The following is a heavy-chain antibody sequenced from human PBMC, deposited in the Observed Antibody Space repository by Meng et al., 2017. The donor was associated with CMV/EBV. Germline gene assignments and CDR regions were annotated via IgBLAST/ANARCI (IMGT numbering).Heavy chain of an antibody. Sequence: GESLQISCAASGIIFTNYWMSWVRQAPGKGLEWVAKIKQDGNEKSYVDSVKGRCTISRDNAKNALYLQMSSLRTEDSAVYYCVRKFLNYDHWNRYYKYYGMDVWGQGATVTVSS. CDR3: VRKFLNYDHWNRYYKYYGMDV. J-gene: IGHJ6*02. V-gene: IGHV3-7*01. CDR1: GIIFTNYW. D-gene: IGHD3-3*01. CDR2: IKQDGNEK.